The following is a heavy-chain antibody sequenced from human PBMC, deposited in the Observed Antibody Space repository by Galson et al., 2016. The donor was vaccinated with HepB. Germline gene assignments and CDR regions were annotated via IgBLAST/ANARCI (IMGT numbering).Heavy chain of an antibody. J-gene: IGHJ4*02. CDR1: GYTFISYG. D-gene: IGHD4-11*01. CDR3: ARREEDYNNYKDF. V-gene: IGHV1-18*01. Sequence: SVKVSCKASGYTFISYGISWVRQAPGQGLEWMAWIGVHTGQTKYARDLQGRVTMTTDTSTSTAYMELRSLRSDDTAVYYCARREEDYNNYKDFWGQGTLVTVSS. CDR2: IGVHTGQT.